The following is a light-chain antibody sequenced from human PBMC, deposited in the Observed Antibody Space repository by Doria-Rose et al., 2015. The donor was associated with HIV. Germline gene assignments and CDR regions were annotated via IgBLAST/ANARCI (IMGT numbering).Light chain of an antibody. CDR1: QSLLYTSKNY. V-gene: IGKV4-1*01. Sequence: TQSPESLGMSLGERATLNCKSNQSLLYTSKNYLAWYQQKPGQPPKLLIYWASTRQSGVPARFSDSGSGTDFTLTISSLEAEDVAVYYCQQYYDTPSFGPGTTVDIK. J-gene: IGKJ3*01. CDR3: QQYYDTPS. CDR2: WAS.